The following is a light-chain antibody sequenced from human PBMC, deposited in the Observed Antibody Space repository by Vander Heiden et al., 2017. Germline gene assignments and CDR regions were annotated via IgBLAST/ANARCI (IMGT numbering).Light chain of an antibody. V-gene: IGKV3-15*01. Sequence: EIVMTQSPATLSVSPGERATLSCRASQSVSSNLAWYQQKPGQAPRLLIYGASTRAKGIKARFSGSGDGTEVNLTISSRQSEDFEVYYCQQENNGHPESTFGQGTKLEIK. CDR2: GAS. CDR3: QQENNGHPEST. CDR1: QSVSSN. J-gene: IGKJ2*01.